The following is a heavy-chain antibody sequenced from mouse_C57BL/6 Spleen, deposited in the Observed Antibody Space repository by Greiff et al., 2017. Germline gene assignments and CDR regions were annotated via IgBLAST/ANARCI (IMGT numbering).Heavy chain of an antibody. CDR3: ARGALYDYHFDY. V-gene: IGHV1-19*01. D-gene: IGHD2-4*01. CDR2: INPYNGGT. Sequence: EVQGVESGPVLVKPGASVKMSCKASGYTFTDYYMNWVKQSHGKSLEWIGVINPYNGGTSYNQKFKGKATLTVDKSSSTAYMELNSLTSEDSAVYYCARGALYDYHFDYWGQGTTLTVSS. J-gene: IGHJ2*01. CDR1: GYTFTDYY.